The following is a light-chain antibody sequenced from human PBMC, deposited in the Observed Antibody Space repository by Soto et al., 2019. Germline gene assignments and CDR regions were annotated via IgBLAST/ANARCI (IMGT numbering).Light chain of an antibody. V-gene: IGKV3-20*01. J-gene: IGKJ2*03. CDR3: QQYGDYNSPRYS. Sequence: EIVLTQSPGTLSLSPGDRVTLSCRASQSVSTNYFSWYQQKPGQAPRLLIYATSGRSVGIPDRISGSGSGTDFTLSISRLEPEVFAMYYCQQYGDYNSPRYSFGQGTRLE. CDR1: QSVSTNY. CDR2: ATS.